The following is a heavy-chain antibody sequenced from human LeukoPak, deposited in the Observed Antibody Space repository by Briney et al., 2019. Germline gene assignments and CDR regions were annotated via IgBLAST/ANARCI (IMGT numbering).Heavy chain of an antibody. Sequence: RPGGSLRLSCEASGFTFSSYGMHWVRQAPGKGLEWVAVISYDGSNKYYADSVKGRFTISRDNSKNTLYLQMNSLRAEDTAVYYCARGSYYYGSGTSFFGYWGQGTLVTVSS. CDR2: ISYDGSNK. V-gene: IGHV3-30*03. D-gene: IGHD3-10*01. CDR1: GFTFSSYG. CDR3: ARGSYYYGSGTSFFGY. J-gene: IGHJ4*02.